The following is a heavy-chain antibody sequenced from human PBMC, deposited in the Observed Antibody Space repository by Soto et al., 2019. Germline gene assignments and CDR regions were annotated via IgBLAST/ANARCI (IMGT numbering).Heavy chain of an antibody. D-gene: IGHD5-18*01. Sequence: GGSLRLSCAASGFTFSAHWMHWVRQAPGKGLEWVSGISWNSGSIGYADSVKGRFTISRDNAKNSLYLQMNSLRAEDTALYYCEKDQEPVDTAMPYYYYSGMDVWGQGTTVTVSS. CDR1: GFTFSAHW. V-gene: IGHV3-9*01. CDR2: ISWNSGSI. J-gene: IGHJ6*02. CDR3: EKDQEPVDTAMPYYYYSGMDV.